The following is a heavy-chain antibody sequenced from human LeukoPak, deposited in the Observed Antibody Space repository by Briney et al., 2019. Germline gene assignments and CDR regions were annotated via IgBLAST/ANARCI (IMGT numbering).Heavy chain of an antibody. CDR2: IYYSGST. Sequence: WETLSLTCTVSGGSISSSSYYWGWIRQPPGKGLEWIGSIYYSGSTYYNPSLKSRVTISVDTSKNQFSLKLSSVTAADTAVYYCARLYGSGSYSFDYWGQGTLVTVSS. V-gene: IGHV4-39*01. CDR3: ARLYGSGSYSFDY. D-gene: IGHD3-10*01. CDR1: GGSISSSSYY. J-gene: IGHJ4*02.